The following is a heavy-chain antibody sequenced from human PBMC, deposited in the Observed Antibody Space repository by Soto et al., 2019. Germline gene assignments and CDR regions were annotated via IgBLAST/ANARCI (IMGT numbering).Heavy chain of an antibody. V-gene: IGHV1-8*01. CDR2: MNPNSGNT. CDR3: ARVRAGTTYYYYYYMDV. Sequence: VLLKGDWKAVGYTLSGYDIDCVRNTKGQGLEWMGWMNPNSGNTGYAQKFQGRVTMTRNTSISTAYMELSSLRSEDTAVYYCARVRAGTTYYYYYYMDVWRKGTTVTVSS. CDR1: GYTLSGYD. D-gene: IGHD1-7*01. J-gene: IGHJ6*03.